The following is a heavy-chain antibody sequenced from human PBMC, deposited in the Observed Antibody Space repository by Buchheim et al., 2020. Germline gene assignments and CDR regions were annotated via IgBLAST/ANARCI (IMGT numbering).Heavy chain of an antibody. CDR3: AREVRGHAYFDT. J-gene: IGHJ4*02. V-gene: IGHV3-74*01. Sequence: EVQLVESGGGLVQPGGSLRLSCAASGFTFTTFWMPWVRQVPGKGLMWVSRINPDGSDRSYAASVRGRFTISRDNAGTTLYLQMNSLRVEDTGVYSCAREVRGHAYFDTWGQGT. CDR2: INPDGSDR. CDR1: GFTFTTFW.